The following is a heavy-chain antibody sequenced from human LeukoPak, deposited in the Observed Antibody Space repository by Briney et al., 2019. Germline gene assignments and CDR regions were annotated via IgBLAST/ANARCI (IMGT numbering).Heavy chain of an antibody. V-gene: IGHV3-7*01. CDR3: ARDRQIAY. CDR2: IKQDGSEK. Sequence: HPGGSLRLSCAASGFTFSNYWLTWVRQAPGQGLEWVANIKQDGSEKHYVDSVKGRFTISRDNAKNSLYLQMNSLRAEDTAVYYCARDRQIAYWGQGTLATVSS. J-gene: IGHJ4*02. CDR1: GFTFSNYW.